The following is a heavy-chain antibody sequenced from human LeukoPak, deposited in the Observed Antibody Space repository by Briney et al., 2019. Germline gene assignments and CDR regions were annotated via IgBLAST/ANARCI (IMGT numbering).Heavy chain of an antibody. Sequence: KPSETLSLTCAVYGGSFSGYYWSWIRQPPGKGLEWIGEINHSGSTNYNPSLKSRVTISVDTSKNQFSLKLSFVTAADTAVYYCARGPNWGSRVFDYWGQGTLVTVSS. CDR3: ARGPNWGSRVFDY. D-gene: IGHD7-27*01. CDR2: INHSGST. V-gene: IGHV4-34*01. CDR1: GGSFSGYY. J-gene: IGHJ4*02.